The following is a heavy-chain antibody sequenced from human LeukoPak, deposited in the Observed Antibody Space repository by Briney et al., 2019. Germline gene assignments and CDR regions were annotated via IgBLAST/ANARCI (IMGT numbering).Heavy chain of an antibody. CDR2: ISSSSSYI. CDR3: AREGVQVGRLKMQLWSNYYYYGMDV. Sequence: KTGGSLRLSCAASGFTFSSYSMNWVRQAPGKGLEWVSSISSSSSYIYYADSVKGRFTISRDNAKNSLYLQMNSLRAEDTAVYYCAREGVQVGRLKMQLWSNYYYYGMDVWGQGTTVTVSS. V-gene: IGHV3-21*01. J-gene: IGHJ6*02. CDR1: GFTFSSYS. D-gene: IGHD5-18*01.